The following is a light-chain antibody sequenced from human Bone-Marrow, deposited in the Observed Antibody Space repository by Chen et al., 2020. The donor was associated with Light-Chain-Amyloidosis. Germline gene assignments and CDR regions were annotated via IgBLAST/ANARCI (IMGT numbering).Light chain of an antibody. CDR2: DDS. CDR1: NIGSTS. CDR3: QVWDRSSDRPV. Sequence: SYVLTQPSSVSVAPGQTATIACGGNNIGSTSVHWYQQTPGQAPLLVVYDDSDRPSGIPELVSGYNSGNTATLTISRGEAGDEADYYCQVWDRSSDRPVFGGGTKLTVL. J-gene: IGLJ3*02. V-gene: IGLV3-21*02.